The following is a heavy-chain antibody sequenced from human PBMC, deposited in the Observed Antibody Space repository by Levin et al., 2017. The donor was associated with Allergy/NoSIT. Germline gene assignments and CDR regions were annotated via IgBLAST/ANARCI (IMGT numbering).Heavy chain of an antibody. V-gene: IGHV4-30-4*01. Sequence: SETLSLTCTVSGGSISSGDYYWSWIRQPPGKGLEWIGYIYYSGSTYYNPSLKSRVTISVDTSKNQFSLKLSSVTAADTAVYYCARGEDITGTTADYWGQGTLVTVSS. CDR1: GGSISSGDYY. CDR3: ARGEDITGTTADY. CDR2: IYYSGST. D-gene: IGHD1-7*01. J-gene: IGHJ4*02.